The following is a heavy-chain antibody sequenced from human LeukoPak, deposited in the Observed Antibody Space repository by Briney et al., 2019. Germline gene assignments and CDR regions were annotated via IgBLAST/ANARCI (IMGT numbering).Heavy chain of an antibody. J-gene: IGHJ4*02. CDR3: ARGARGYSGGFDSLLYFDC. D-gene: IGHD5-12*01. V-gene: IGHV1-69*05. Sequence: SVKVSCKASGGTFSSYGISWVRQAPGQGLEWMGRIIPIFGIVNHAQKFQDRVTATTDESTTTVYMELSSLRSEDTAVYYCARGARGYSGGFDSLLYFDCWGQGTLVTVSS. CDR2: IIPIFGIV. CDR1: GGTFSSYG.